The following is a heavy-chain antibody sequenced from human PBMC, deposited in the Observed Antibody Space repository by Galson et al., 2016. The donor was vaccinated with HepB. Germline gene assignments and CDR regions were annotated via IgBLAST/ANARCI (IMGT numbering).Heavy chain of an antibody. CDR3: ARGRLTLGTYYYGMDV. CDR1: GFTFSSSYG. J-gene: IGHJ6*02. D-gene: IGHD7-27*01. V-gene: IGHV3-33*01. Sequence: SLRLSCAASGFTFSSSYGMHWVRLAPGKGLEWVAVIWYDGSNKYHADSVTGRFTISRDISKNTLYLQMNSLRADDTAVYYCARGRLTLGTYYYGMDVWGPGTTVTVSS. CDR2: IWYDGSNK.